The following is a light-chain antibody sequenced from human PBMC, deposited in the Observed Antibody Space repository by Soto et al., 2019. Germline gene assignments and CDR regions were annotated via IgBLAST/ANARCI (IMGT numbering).Light chain of an antibody. CDR1: QSVSGSY. CDR3: QQYGSSPMT. CDR2: GAD. Sequence: EIVLTQSPDTLSLSPGERAKLSCRASQSVSGSYLVWYQQKPGQAPWLLIWGADNRAGGVPDRFSGSGSGTDFTLNISRLEPEDFAVYYCQQYGSSPMTFGQGTKVDIK. V-gene: IGKV3-20*01. J-gene: IGKJ1*01.